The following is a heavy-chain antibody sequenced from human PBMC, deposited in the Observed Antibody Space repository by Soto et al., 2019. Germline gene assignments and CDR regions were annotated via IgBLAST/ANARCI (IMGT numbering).Heavy chain of an antibody. J-gene: IGHJ4*02. CDR2: IYYSGST. CDR1: GGSISSSSYY. CDR3: ARSLGEAYYDFWSGYSPYFDY. V-gene: IGHV4-39*01. Sequence: PSETLSLTCTVSGGSISSSSYYWGWIRQPPGKGLEWIGSIYYSGSTYYNPSLKSRVTISVDTSKNQFSLKLSSVTAADTAVYYCARSLGEAYYDFWSGYSPYFDYWGQGTLVTVSS. D-gene: IGHD3-3*01.